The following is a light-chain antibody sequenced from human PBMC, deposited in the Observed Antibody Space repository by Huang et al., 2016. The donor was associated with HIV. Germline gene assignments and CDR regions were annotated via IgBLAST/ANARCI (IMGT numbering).Light chain of an antibody. CDR1: QSVGSS. CDR2: DAS. V-gene: IGKV3-11*01. CDR3: QQRSNWPPLT. J-gene: IGKJ4*01. Sequence: EIVLTQSPATLSLSPGARATLSCRARQSVGSSLAWYQQRPGQPPRLLIYDASSRAAGIPARCSGSGSGTEFTLTISRLEPEDFAIYYCQQRSNWPPLTFGGGTKVEMK.